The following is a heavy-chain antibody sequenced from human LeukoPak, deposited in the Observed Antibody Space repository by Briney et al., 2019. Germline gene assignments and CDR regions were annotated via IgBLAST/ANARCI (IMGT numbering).Heavy chain of an antibody. Sequence: GGSLRLSCSASGFTFTNYGMSWVRQAPGKGLEWVAGLSGNGYGQFYADSVKGRFTISRDNSKNTLYLQMNSLRGEDTAVYYCAKEGGEQWLVQGHCGPGTLVTVSS. CDR3: AKEGGEQWLVQGH. D-gene: IGHD6-19*01. CDR2: LSGNGYGQ. J-gene: IGHJ4*02. V-gene: IGHV3-23*01. CDR1: GFTFTNYG.